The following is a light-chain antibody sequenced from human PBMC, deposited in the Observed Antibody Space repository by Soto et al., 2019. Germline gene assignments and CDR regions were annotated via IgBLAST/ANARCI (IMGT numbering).Light chain of an antibody. CDR2: GAS. CDR3: QQYYSSPPGT. V-gene: IGKV3-20*01. J-gene: IGKJ1*01. CDR1: QSVSTRY. Sequence: EIVLTQSPGILSLSPGERATLSCRASQSVSTRYVAWYQQRPGQAPRLLMYGASSRATGIPDRFNGSGSGTDFTLTITRLEPEDFAVYYCQQYYSSPPGTFGQVTQVEIK.